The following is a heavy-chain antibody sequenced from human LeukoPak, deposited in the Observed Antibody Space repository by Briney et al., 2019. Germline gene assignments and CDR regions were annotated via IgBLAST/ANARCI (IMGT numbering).Heavy chain of an antibody. CDR2: IYHSGRT. Sequence: SETLSLTCAVSGGSISSGGYSWSWLRQPPGRGLEGIGYIYHSGRTYYNPSLTSRVTISVDRSKNQFSLKLSSVTAADTAVYYCASCGSYGDYPHYFDYWGQGTLVTVSS. J-gene: IGHJ4*02. V-gene: IGHV4-30-2*01. CDR3: ASCGSYGDYPHYFDY. CDR1: GGSISSGGYS. D-gene: IGHD4-17*01.